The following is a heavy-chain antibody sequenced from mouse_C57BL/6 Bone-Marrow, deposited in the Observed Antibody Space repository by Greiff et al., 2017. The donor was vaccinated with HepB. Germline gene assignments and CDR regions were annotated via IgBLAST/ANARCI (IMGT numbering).Heavy chain of an antibody. Sequence: EVQLVESGGGLVQPKGSLKLSCAASGFSFNTYAMNWVRQAPGKGLEWVARIRSNSNNYATYYADSVKDRFTISRDDSESMLYLQMNNLKTEDTAMYYCVRQNSVCYAMDYWGQGTSVTVSS. J-gene: IGHJ4*01. D-gene: IGHD6-1*01. CDR1: GFSFNTYA. CDR3: VRQNSVCYAMDY. V-gene: IGHV10-1*01. CDR2: IRSNSNNYAT.